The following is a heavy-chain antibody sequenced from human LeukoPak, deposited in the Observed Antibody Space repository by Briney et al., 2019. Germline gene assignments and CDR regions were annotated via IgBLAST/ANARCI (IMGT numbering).Heavy chain of an antibody. CDR1: GFTFSSYA. CDR3: ARDGGYSSINYFDY. Sequence: GGSLRLSCAASGFTFSSYAMSWVRQAPGKGLEWVSAISGSGGSTKYADSVKGRLTISRDNSKNTLYLQMNSLRAEDTAVYYCARDGGYSSINYFDYWGQGTLVTVSS. V-gene: IGHV3-23*01. J-gene: IGHJ4*02. CDR2: ISGSGGST. D-gene: IGHD6-13*01.